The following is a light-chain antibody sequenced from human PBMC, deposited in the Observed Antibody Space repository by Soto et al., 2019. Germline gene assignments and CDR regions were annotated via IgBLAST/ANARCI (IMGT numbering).Light chain of an antibody. CDR3: SSYTSTSPYA. V-gene: IGLV2-14*01. CDR1: SSDVGGYNY. J-gene: IGLJ1*01. Sequence: QSVLTQPASVSGSPGQSITISCTGTSSDVGGYNYVSWYQQHPVKAPKLMIYEVSNRPSGVSNRFSGSKSGNTASLTISGLQAEDEADYYCSSYTSTSPYAFGTGPKVTV. CDR2: EVS.